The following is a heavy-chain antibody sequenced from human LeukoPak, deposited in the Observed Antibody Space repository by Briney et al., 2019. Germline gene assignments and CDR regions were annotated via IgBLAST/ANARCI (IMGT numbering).Heavy chain of an antibody. J-gene: IGHJ4*02. Sequence: SETLSLTCTVSGGSISSGSYYWSWIRQPAGKGLEWIGRIYTSGSTNYNPSLKSRVTISVDTSKNQFSLKLSSVTAADTAVYYCARLGVTYYYDSSGGAFDYWGQGTLVTVSS. D-gene: IGHD3-22*01. V-gene: IGHV4-61*02. CDR2: IYTSGST. CDR1: GGSISSGSYY. CDR3: ARLGVTYYYDSSGGAFDY.